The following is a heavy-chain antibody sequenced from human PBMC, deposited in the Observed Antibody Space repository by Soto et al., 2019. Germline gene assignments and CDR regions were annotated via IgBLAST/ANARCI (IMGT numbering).Heavy chain of an antibody. CDR3: ARDHHSYYDTSGYYPYFDF. CDR2: IYYTGST. D-gene: IGHD3-22*01. J-gene: IGHJ4*02. Sequence: PSETLSLTCTDSGGSVNTAPYHWSWIRQSPRNGLEWIGNIYYTGSTNYNPSFESRVAISLDTSNNQFSLRLTSLTAADTAVYFCARDHHSYYDTSGYYPYFDFWGQGTLVTSPQ. CDR1: GGSVNTAPYH. V-gene: IGHV4-61*01.